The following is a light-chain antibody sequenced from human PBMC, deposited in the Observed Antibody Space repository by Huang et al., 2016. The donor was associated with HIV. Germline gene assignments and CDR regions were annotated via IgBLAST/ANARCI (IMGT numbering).Light chain of an antibody. V-gene: IGKV3-15*01. J-gene: IGKJ1*01. CDR1: QSVGSH. Sequence: EVVMTQSPPTLYASPGERVTLSCRASQSVGSHLAWLQQRPGQAPRALIYGASNRAPAVPGRFIGGGSGTQFTLTITSLQSEEFAIYYCQQYDSRPRTFGQGTRIEIK. CDR3: QQYDSRPRT. CDR2: GAS.